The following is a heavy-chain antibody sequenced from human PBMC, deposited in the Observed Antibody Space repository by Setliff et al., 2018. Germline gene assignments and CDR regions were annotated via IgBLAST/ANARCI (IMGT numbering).Heavy chain of an antibody. CDR1: GGSISSGDYY. D-gene: IGHD3-3*01. CDR3: VKPPWAGEVSSPFAFWFES. CDR2: IYYSGNT. V-gene: IGHV4-39*01. J-gene: IGHJ5*01. Sequence: PSETLSLTCTVSGGSISSGDYYWSWIRQPPGKGLGWIGSIYYSGNTNYNPSLKSRVTISVDTSKNQFSLKLSSVTAADTAVYYCVKPPWAGEVSSPFAFWFESWGQGTLVTVSS.